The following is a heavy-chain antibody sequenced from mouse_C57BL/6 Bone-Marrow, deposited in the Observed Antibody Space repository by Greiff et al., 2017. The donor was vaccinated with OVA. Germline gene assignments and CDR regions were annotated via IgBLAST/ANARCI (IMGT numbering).Heavy chain of an antibody. D-gene: IGHD2-3*01. J-gene: IGHJ3*01. Sequence: QVHVKQSGPGLVQPSQSLSITCTVSGFSLTSYGVHWVRQSPGKGLEWLGVIWSGGSTDYNAAFISRLSISKDNSKSQVFFKMNSLQADDTAIYYCARDGLLAYWGQGTLVTVSA. CDR2: IWSGGST. CDR1: GFSLTSYG. CDR3: ARDGLLAY. V-gene: IGHV2-2*01.